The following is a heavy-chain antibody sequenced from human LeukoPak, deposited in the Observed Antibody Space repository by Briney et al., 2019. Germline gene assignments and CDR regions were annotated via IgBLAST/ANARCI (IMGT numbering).Heavy chain of an antibody. J-gene: IGHJ5*02. V-gene: IGHV4-38-2*02. CDR1: GYSISSGYY. CDR2: IYHSGST. D-gene: IGHD6-13*01. Sequence: SETLSLTCTVSGYSISSGYYWGWIRQPPGKGLEGIGRIYHSGSTYYNPSLKSRVTISVDTSKNQFSLKLSSVTAADTAVYYCARGGLYSSSWGNWFDPWGQGTLVTVSS. CDR3: ARGGLYSSSWGNWFDP.